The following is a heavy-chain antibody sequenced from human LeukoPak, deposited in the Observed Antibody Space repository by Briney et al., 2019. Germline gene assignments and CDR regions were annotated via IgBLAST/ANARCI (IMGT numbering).Heavy chain of an antibody. CDR3: AREDYYDSSGYYKNKEYFHH. CDR1: GYTFTNYY. J-gene: IGHJ1*01. Sequence: ASVKVSCKASGYTFTNYYMHWVRQAPGQGLEWMGWINPNSGGTNYAQKFQGRVTMTRDTSISTAYMELSRLRSDDTAVYYRAREDYYDSSGYYKNKEYFHHWGQGTLVTVSS. V-gene: IGHV1-2*02. D-gene: IGHD3-22*01. CDR2: INPNSGGT.